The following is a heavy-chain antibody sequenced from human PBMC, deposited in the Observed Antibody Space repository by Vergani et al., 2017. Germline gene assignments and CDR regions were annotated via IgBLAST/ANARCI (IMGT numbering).Heavy chain of an antibody. CDR2: ISWNSGSI. CDR3: AKDIPLEGCSSTSCYMDFDL. CDR1: GFTFDDYA. D-gene: IGHD2-2*01. J-gene: IGHJ2*01. Sequence: EVQLLESGGGLVQPGRSLRLSCAASGFTFDDYAMHWVRQAPGKGLEWVSGISWNSGSIGYADSVKGRFTISRDNAKNSLYLQMNSLRAEDTALYYCAKDIPLEGCSSTSCYMDFDLWGRGTLVTVSS. V-gene: IGHV3-9*01.